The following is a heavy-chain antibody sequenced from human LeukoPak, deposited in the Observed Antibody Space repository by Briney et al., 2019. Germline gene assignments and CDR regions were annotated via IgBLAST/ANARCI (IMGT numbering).Heavy chain of an antibody. Sequence: GASVKVSCKASGGTFSSYAISWVRQAPGQGLEWMGGIIPIFGTANYAQKFQGRVTITADESTSTAYMELSSLRSEDTAVYYCARDPRYDSSGYYAAIYGMDVWGQGTTATVSS. CDR3: ARDPRYDSSGYYAAIYGMDV. CDR1: GGTFSSYA. D-gene: IGHD3-22*01. J-gene: IGHJ6*02. CDR2: IIPIFGTA. V-gene: IGHV1-69*01.